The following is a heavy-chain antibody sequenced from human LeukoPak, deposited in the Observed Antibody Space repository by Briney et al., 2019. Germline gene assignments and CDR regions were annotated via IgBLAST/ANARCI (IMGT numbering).Heavy chain of an antibody. V-gene: IGHV3-23*01. CDR3: AKDPRVGSRVATPCH. J-gene: IGHJ4*02. Sequence: GGSLRLACAASGFTFSNYAMSWVRQAPGKGLEWVSAISGSGGSTYYADSVKGRFTISRDNSKSTLFLQMNSLRAEDTAVYYCAKDPRVGSRVATPCHWGQGTLVTVSS. CDR2: ISGSGGST. CDR1: GFTFSNYA. D-gene: IGHD5-24*01.